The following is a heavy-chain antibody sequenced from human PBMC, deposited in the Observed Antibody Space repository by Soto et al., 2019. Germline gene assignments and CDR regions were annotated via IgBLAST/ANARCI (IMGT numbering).Heavy chain of an antibody. D-gene: IGHD4-17*01. V-gene: IGHV4-34*01. Sequence: SETLSLTCAVYGGSFSAYYWSWVRQSPGKGLEWIGEIHHSGSTNYKPSLKSRVTISVDTSKNQFSLELRSVTAADTAVYYCARSQTTVTSYDYWGQGTLVTVSS. CDR3: ARSQTTVTSYDY. CDR1: GGSFSAYY. CDR2: IHHSGST. J-gene: IGHJ4*02.